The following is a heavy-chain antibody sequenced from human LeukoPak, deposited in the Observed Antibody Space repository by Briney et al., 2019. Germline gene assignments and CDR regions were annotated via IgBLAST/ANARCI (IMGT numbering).Heavy chain of an antibody. CDR2: IWYDGSNK. D-gene: IGHD3-3*01. Sequence: PGGSLRLPCAASGFTFSSYGMHWVRQAPGKGLEWVAVIWYDGSNKYYADSVKGRFTISRDNSKNTLYLQTNSLRAEDTAVYYCARGGTYYDFWSGYSYYYGMDVWGQGTTVTVSS. V-gene: IGHV3-33*01. CDR1: GFTFSSYG. CDR3: ARGGTYYDFWSGYSYYYGMDV. J-gene: IGHJ6*02.